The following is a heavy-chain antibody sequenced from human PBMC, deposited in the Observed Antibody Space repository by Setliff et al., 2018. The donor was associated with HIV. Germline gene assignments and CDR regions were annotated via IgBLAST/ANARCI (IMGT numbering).Heavy chain of an antibody. CDR1: GFSISSRYY. CDR2: IYPSGST. J-gene: IGHJ4*02. CDR3: ARGPPFSY. Sequence: PSETLSLTCDVSGFSISSRYYWGWIRQSPGKGLEWSGGIYPSGSTYYNPSLKSRVTMSVDTSKNQFSLKLSSVTADDTGIYYCARGPPFSYWGQGLLVTVSS. V-gene: IGHV4-38-2*01.